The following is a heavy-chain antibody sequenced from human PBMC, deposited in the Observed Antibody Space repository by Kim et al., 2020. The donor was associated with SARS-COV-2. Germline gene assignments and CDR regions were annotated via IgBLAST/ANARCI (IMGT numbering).Heavy chain of an antibody. Sequence: DSEKGRSNTSRENAKNSLYLQMNSRRAEDTAVYYCARGGDYDILTGSADYWGQGTLVTVSS. J-gene: IGHJ4*02. D-gene: IGHD3-9*01. CDR3: ARGGDYDILTGSADY. V-gene: IGHV3-21*01.